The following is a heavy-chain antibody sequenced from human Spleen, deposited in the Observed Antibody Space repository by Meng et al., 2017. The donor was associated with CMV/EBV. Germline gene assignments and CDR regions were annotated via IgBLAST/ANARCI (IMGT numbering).Heavy chain of an antibody. V-gene: IGHV3-30*04. D-gene: IGHD6-13*01. CDR1: GCTFSSYA. CDR2: ISYDGSNK. J-gene: IGHJ6*01. CDR3: IAAPRYYYDGMEV. Sequence: GESLKISCAASGCTFSSYAMHWVRQAPGKGLEWVAVISYDGSNKYYADSVKGRFTISRDNSKNTLYLQMNSLRDEDTAVYYVIAAPRYYYDGMEVWGQGTTVTVSS.